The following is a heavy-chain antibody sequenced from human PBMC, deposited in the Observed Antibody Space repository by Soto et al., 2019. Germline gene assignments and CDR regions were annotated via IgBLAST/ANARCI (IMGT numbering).Heavy chain of an antibody. Sequence: PGGSLRLSCAASGFTFSSYAMHWVRQAPGKGLEWVAVISYDGSNKYYADSVKGRFTISRDNSKNTLYLQMNSLRAEDTAVYYCARDGYCGGDCYLYYYGMDVWGQGTTVTV. CDR3: ARDGYCGGDCYLYYYGMDV. D-gene: IGHD2-21*02. J-gene: IGHJ6*02. CDR1: GFTFSSYA. CDR2: ISYDGSNK. V-gene: IGHV3-30-3*01.